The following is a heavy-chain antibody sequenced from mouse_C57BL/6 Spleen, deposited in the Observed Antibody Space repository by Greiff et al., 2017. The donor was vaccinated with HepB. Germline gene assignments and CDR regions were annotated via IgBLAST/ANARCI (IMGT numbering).Heavy chain of an antibody. CDR2: IDPSDSYT. CDR1: GYTFTSYW. Sequence: VQLQQPGAELVKPGASVKLSCKASGYTFTSYWMQWVKQRPGQGLEWIGEIDPSDSYTNYNQKFKGKATLTVDTSSSTAYMQLSSLTSEDSAVYCGARERGDSSGRCWGQGSLVTVSA. CDR3: ARERGDSSGRC. J-gene: IGHJ3*01. V-gene: IGHV1-50*01. D-gene: IGHD3-2*01.